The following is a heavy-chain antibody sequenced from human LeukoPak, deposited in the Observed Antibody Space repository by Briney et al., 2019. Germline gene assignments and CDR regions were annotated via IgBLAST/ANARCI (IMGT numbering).Heavy chain of an antibody. CDR1: GGSISSYY. CDR3: ARSSVVVPAREFDP. V-gene: IGHV4-59*12. D-gene: IGHD2-21*01. Sequence: SETLSLTCTVSGGSISSYYWSRIRQPPGKGLEWIGYIYYSGSTNYKPSLKSRVTISVDTSKNQFPLKLSSVTAADTAVYYCARSSVVVPAREFDPWGQGTLVTVSS. J-gene: IGHJ5*02. CDR2: IYYSGST.